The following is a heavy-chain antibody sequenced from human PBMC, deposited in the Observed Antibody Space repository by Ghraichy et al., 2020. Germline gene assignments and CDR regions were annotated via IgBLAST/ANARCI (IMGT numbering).Heavy chain of an antibody. Sequence: SQTLSLTCAVYGGSFSGYYWSWIRQPPGKGLEWIGEINHSGSTNYNPSLKSRVTISVDTSKNQFSLKLSSVTAADTAVYYCARVGNWNDANAFDIWGQGTMVTVSS. CDR1: GGSFSGYY. J-gene: IGHJ3*02. CDR2: INHSGST. CDR3: ARVGNWNDANAFDI. D-gene: IGHD1-1*01. V-gene: IGHV4-34*01.